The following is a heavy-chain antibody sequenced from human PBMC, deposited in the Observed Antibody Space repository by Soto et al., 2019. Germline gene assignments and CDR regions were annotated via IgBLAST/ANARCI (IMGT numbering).Heavy chain of an antibody. CDR2: ISPMFGAA. Sequence: QVQLVQSGAEMKKPGSSVKVSCQSSGGTFNTYAMNWVRQAPGQGPEWMGDISPMFGAANYALKFQGRVTITADESTGTSYMQVSSLTPEDTALYFWAREVQVHTPAFGYWGQGTRVTVSS. D-gene: IGHD3-10*01. CDR1: GGTFNTYA. V-gene: IGHV1-69*19. CDR3: AREVQVHTPAFGY. J-gene: IGHJ4*02.